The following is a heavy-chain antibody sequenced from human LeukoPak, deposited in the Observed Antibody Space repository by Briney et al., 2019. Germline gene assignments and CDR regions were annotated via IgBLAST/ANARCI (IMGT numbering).Heavy chain of an antibody. CDR2: IYPGDSDT. V-gene: IGHV5-51*01. CDR3: ARLYILNSEGLYYFDF. Sequence: LGESLKISCKGSGYSFSSYWIGWVRQMPGKGLEWMGIIYPGDSDTRYSPSFQGQVTISADKSISTAYLQWSSLKASDTAIYYCARLYILNSEGLYYFDFWGQGTLVTVSS. D-gene: IGHD3-9*01. CDR1: GYSFSSYW. J-gene: IGHJ4*02.